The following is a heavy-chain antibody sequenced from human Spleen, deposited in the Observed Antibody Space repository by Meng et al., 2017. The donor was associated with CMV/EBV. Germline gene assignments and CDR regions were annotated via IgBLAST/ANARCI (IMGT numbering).Heavy chain of an antibody. D-gene: IGHD3-3*01. CDR2: ISSSSSYI. Sequence: EVQLVESGGGLVKPGGSLRLSCSSSGFTCSSYSMNWVRQAPGKGLEWVSSISSSSSYIYYADSVKGRFTISRDNAKNSLYLQMNSLRAEDTAVYYCARAGIIRFLEWSPPPFDPWGQGTLVTVSS. J-gene: IGHJ5*02. V-gene: IGHV3-21*01. CDR3: ARAGIIRFLEWSPPPFDP. CDR1: GFTCSSYS.